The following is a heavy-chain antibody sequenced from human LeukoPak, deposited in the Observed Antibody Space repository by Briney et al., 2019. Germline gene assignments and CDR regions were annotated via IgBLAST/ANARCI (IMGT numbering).Heavy chain of an antibody. J-gene: IGHJ4*02. CDR3: ARDHMVRGVITDY. D-gene: IGHD3-10*01. Sequence: GRSLRLSCAASGFTFSSYGMHWVRQAPGKGLEWVAVIWYDGSNKYYADSVKGRFTISRDNSKNTLYLQMNSLRAEDTAVYYCARDHMVRGVITDYWGQGTLVTVSS. V-gene: IGHV3-33*01. CDR1: GFTFSSYG. CDR2: IWYDGSNK.